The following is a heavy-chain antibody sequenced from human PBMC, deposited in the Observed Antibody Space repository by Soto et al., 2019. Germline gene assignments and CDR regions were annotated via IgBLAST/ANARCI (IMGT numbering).Heavy chain of an antibody. V-gene: IGHV3-21*01. CDR3: ARVFGVVTFDP. Sequence: GGSLRLSCAASGFTFSSYSMNWVRQAPGKGLEWVSSISSSSSYIYYADSVKGRFTISRDNAKNSLYLQMNSLRVEDTAVYYCARVFGVVTFDPWGQGTLVTVSS. D-gene: IGHD3-3*01. J-gene: IGHJ5*02. CDR1: GFTFSSYS. CDR2: ISSSSSYI.